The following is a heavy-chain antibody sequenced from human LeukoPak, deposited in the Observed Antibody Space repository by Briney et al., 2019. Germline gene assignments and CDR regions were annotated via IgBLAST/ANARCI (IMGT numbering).Heavy chain of an antibody. J-gene: IGHJ4*02. CDR2: INPGYGNT. Sequence: ASVKVSCKASGYTFTRYAMHWVRQAPGQRPEWMGWINPGYGNTEYSRKFQGRVTITSDTSAITAYMELSSLTSEDTALYYCVRDDGNTWLFDSWGQGTLVTVPS. CDR1: GYTFTRYA. D-gene: IGHD5-24*01. CDR3: VRDDGNTWLFDS. V-gene: IGHV1-3*01.